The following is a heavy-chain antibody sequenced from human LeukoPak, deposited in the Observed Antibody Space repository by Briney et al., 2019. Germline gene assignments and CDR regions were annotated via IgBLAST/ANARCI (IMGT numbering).Heavy chain of an antibody. D-gene: IGHD5-12*01. CDR1: GFTFSSYA. CDR3: VKRVATIPWY. Sequence: GGSLRLSCAASGFTFSSYAMSWVRQAPGKGLEWVSGISGSGDNTYYADSVKGRFTISRDNSKNTLYLQMSSLRAEDTAVYYCVKRVATIPWYWGQGTLVTVSS. J-gene: IGHJ4*02. CDR2: ISGSGDNT. V-gene: IGHV3-23*01.